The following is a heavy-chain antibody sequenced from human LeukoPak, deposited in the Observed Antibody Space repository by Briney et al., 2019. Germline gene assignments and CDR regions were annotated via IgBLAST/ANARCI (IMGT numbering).Heavy chain of an antibody. J-gene: IGHJ6*03. V-gene: IGHV4-61*02. D-gene: IGHD3-9*01. CDR1: GDSISSGDYY. Sequence: SQTLSLTCTVSGDSISSGDYYWSWIRQPAGKGLEWIGRIYISGSTNYNPSLKSRVTISVDTSKNQLSLKLSSVTAADTAVYYCARGGAYYDILTGYRNYYYYMDVWGKGTTVTISS. CDR3: ARGGAYYDILTGYRNYYYYMDV. CDR2: IYISGST.